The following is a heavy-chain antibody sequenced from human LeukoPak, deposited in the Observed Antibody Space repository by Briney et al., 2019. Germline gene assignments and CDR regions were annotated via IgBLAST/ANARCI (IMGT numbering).Heavy chain of an antibody. J-gene: IGHJ4*02. D-gene: IGHD3-9*01. CDR2: IYYSGST. CDR3: ARVSLDILTGYYKVFDY. Sequence: SETLSLTCTVSGGSLSSYYWSWIRQPPGKGLEWIGYIYYSGSTNYNPSLKSRVTISVDTSKNQFSLKLSSVTAADTAVYYCARVSLDILTGYYKVFDYWGQGTLVTVSS. V-gene: IGHV4-59*01. CDR1: GGSLSSYY.